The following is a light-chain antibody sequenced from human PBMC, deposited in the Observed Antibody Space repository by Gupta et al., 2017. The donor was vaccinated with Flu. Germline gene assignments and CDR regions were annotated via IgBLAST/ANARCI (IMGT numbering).Light chain of an antibody. V-gene: IGKV1-5*03. CDR3: QQYNSYWT. J-gene: IGKJ1*01. Sequence: DIQMTQSPSILSASVGDRVTITCRARQSISSWLAWYQQKPGKAPKLLIYKASSLESGVPSRFSGSGSGTEFTLTISSLQPDDFATYYCQQYNSYWTFGQGTKVEIK. CDR1: QSISSW. CDR2: KAS.